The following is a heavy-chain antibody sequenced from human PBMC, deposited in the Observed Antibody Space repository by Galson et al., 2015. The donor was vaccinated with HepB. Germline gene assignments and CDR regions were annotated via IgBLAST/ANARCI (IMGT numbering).Heavy chain of an antibody. CDR3: ARHPPVGFPLVDV. V-gene: IGHV3-7*03. D-gene: IGHD2-15*01. CDR2: IKQDGSEK. CDR1: GFTFSSYW. J-gene: IGHJ6*02. Sequence: SLRLSCAASGFTFSSYWMSWVRQAPGKGLEWVANIKQDGSEKYYVDSVKGRFTISRDNAKNSLYLQMNSLRAEDTAVYYCARHPPVGFPLVDVWGQGTTVTVSS.